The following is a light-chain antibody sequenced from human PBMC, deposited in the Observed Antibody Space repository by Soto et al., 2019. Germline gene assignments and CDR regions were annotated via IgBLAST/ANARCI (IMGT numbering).Light chain of an antibody. CDR2: DVS. J-gene: IGKJ2*01. Sequence: DIKMTQSPSSLSASVGDRVTITCEASQDITLYLNWYQHKAGKAPNLLIHDVSALETGVPARFSGRGSETIFTLTIINLQPEDVATYYCQQYDSRPNTFGQGTKV. CDR3: QQYDSRPNT. CDR1: QDITLY. V-gene: IGKV1-33*01.